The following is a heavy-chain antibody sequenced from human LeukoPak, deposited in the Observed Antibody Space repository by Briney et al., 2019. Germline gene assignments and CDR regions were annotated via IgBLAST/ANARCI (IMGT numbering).Heavy chain of an antibody. V-gene: IGHV1-46*01. CDR2: ISPSGGSS. D-gene: IGHD5-24*01. Sequence: GASVKVSCKASEYTFTSNYMHWVRQAPGQGPEWMEVISPSGGSSTYAQKFQGRVTLTREMSTSTDYLELSSLRSDDTAVYYCARDNSVRDEAWWFNPWGQGTLVTVAS. J-gene: IGHJ5*02. CDR3: ARDNSVRDEAWWFNP. CDR1: EYTFTSNY.